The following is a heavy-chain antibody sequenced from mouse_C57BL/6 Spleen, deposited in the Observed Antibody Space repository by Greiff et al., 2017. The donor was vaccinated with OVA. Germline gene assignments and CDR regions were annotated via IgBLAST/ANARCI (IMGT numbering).Heavy chain of an antibody. V-gene: IGHV3-6*01. CDR2: ISYDGSN. CDR3: ARDLLYGNSPSV. Sequence: EVKLQQSGPGLVKPSQSLSLTCSVTGYSITSGYYWNWIRQFPGNKLEWMGYISYDGSNNYNPSLKNRISITRDTSKNQFFLKLNSVTTEDTATYYCARDLLYGNSPSVWGTGTTVTVSS. D-gene: IGHD2-1*01. CDR1: GYSITSGYY. J-gene: IGHJ1*03.